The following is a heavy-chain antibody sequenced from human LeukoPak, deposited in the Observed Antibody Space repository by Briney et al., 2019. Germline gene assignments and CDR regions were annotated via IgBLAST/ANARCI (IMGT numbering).Heavy chain of an antibody. D-gene: IGHD3-16*02. CDR2: IYYSGST. J-gene: IGHJ6*02. CDR3: ARHKELSLPYYYYGMDV. V-gene: IGHV4-59*08. Sequence: SETLSLTCTVSGGSISSYYWSWIREPPGKGLEWIGYIYYSGSTNYNPSLKSRVTISVDTSKNQFSLKLSSVTAADTAVYYCARHKELSLPYYYYGMDVWGQGTTVTVSS. CDR1: GGSISSYY.